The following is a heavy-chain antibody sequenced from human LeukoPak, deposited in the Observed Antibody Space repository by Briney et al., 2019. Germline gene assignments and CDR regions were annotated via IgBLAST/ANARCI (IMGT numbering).Heavy chain of an antibody. CDR1: GGSISSYY. CDR2: IYYSGST. D-gene: IGHD2-2*01. V-gene: IGHV4-59*01. J-gene: IGHJ4*02. CDR3: ARSRTSCYDY. Sequence: TSETLSLTCTVSGGSISSYYWSWIRQPPGKGLEWIGYIYYSGSTNYNPSLKSRVTISVDTSKNQFSLKLSSVTAADTAVYYCARSRTSCYDYWGQGTLVTVSS.